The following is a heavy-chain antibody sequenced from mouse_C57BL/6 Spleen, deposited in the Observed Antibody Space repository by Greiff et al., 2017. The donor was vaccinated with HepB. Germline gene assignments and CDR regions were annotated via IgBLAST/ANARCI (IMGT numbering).Heavy chain of an antibody. Sequence: EVKLQESGPGLVKPSQSLSLTCSVTGYSITSGYYWNWIRQFPGNKLEWMGYISYDGSNNYNPSLKNRISITRDTSKNQFFLKLNSVTTEDTATYYCARKEFYYYGSSYYYAMDYWGQGTSVTVSS. J-gene: IGHJ4*01. CDR3: ARKEFYYYGSSYYYAMDY. D-gene: IGHD1-1*01. CDR2: ISYDGSN. CDR1: GYSITSGYY. V-gene: IGHV3-6*01.